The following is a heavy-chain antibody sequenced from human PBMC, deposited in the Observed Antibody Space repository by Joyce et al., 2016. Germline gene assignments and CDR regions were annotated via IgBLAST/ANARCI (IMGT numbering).Heavy chain of an antibody. J-gene: IGHJ4*02. D-gene: IGHD2-15*01. CDR1: GFTFSSYG. Sequence: QVQVVESGGGVVQPGRSLRLSCEASGFTFSSYGMHWVCQAPGKGMEWVATISFNGTKTYYADSGKGRFTISRENSKNTLYLEMNSLRTEDTAVYYCEIGGNHIDHWGQGTLVTVSS. V-gene: IGHV3-30*03. CDR2: ISFNGTKT. CDR3: EIGGNHIDH.